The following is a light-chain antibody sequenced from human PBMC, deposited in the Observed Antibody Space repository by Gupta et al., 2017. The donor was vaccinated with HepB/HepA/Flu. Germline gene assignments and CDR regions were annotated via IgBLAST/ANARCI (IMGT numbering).Light chain of an antibody. CDR3: QQYNYWPWT. V-gene: IGKV3-15*01. J-gene: IGKJ1*01. CDR1: QSINRN. CDR2: DAS. Sequence: DIVMTQSPATLSVSPGERATLSCRASQSINRNLAWYQQKPGQAPRLLIYDASTRATGIPARFSGSGSGTEVTLTISSLQSEDFAVYYCQQYNYWPWTFGQGTKVEIK.